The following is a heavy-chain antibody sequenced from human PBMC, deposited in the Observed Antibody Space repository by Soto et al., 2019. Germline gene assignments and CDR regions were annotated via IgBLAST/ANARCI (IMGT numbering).Heavy chain of an antibody. CDR3: ARAITMVRGVIYYYMDV. CDR1: GYTFTSYG. Sequence: QVQLVQSGAEVKKPGASVKVSCKASGYTFTSYGISWVRQAPGQGLEWMGWISAYNGNTNYAQKLQGRVTMTTDTSTSTAYMELRSLRSDDTSVYYCARAITMVRGVIYYYMDVWGKGTTVTVSS. V-gene: IGHV1-18*01. J-gene: IGHJ6*03. CDR2: ISAYNGNT. D-gene: IGHD3-10*01.